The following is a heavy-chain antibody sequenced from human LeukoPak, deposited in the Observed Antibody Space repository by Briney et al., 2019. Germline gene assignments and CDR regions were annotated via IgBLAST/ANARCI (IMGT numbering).Heavy chain of an antibody. D-gene: IGHD5-12*01. J-gene: IGHJ4*02. Sequence: GGSLRLSCAASGFTFSNYGMHWVRQAPGKGLEWVAFIRYDGSNKYYADSVKGRFTISRDNSKNTLNLRMNSLRVEDTAVYYCAKERGYSRYNHYFDYWGQGSLVTVSS. CDR2: IRYDGSNK. V-gene: IGHV3-30*02. CDR3: AKERGYSRYNHYFDY. CDR1: GFTFSNYG.